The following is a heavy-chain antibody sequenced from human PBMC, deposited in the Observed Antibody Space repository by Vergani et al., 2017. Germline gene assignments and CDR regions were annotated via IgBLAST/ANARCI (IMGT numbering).Heavy chain of an antibody. D-gene: IGHD5-18*01. CDR2: IYYSGST. Sequence: QVQLQQWGAGLLKPSETLSLTCTVSGGSISSSSYYWGWIRQPQGKGLEWIGSIYYSGSTYYNPSLKSRVTISVDTSKNQFSLKLSSVTAADTVVYYCARDPISPYRKWGYYGMDVWGQGTTVTVSS. CDR1: GGSISSSSYY. J-gene: IGHJ6*02. V-gene: IGHV4-39*02. CDR3: ARDPISPYRKWGYYGMDV.